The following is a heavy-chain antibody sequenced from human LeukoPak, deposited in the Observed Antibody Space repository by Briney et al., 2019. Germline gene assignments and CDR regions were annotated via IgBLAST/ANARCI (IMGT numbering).Heavy chain of an antibody. Sequence: GSSVKVSCKASGYTFTGYYMHWVRQAPGQGLEWMGRINPNSGGTNYAQKFQGRVTMTRDTSISTAYMELSRLRSDDTAVYYCAMNLDYGDYSLDYWGQGTLVTVSS. CDR3: AMNLDYGDYSLDY. CDR2: INPNSGGT. CDR1: GYTFTGYY. D-gene: IGHD4-17*01. V-gene: IGHV1-2*06. J-gene: IGHJ4*02.